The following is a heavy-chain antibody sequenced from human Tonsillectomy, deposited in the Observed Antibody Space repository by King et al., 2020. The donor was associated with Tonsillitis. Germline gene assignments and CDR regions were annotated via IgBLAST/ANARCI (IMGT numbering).Heavy chain of an antibody. D-gene: IGHD1-14*01. Sequence: VQLVESGAEVKKPGASVKISCKASGYNFSTYYIHWVRQAPGQGLEWMGIINPSDGSTAYARKFQGRVTMTADTSTSTVYMELSSLRSEDTAVFFCARAISPTVVPITIVDFYYDHGMDVWGQGTTVTVSS. CDR2: INPSDGST. V-gene: IGHV1-46*03. J-gene: IGHJ6*02. CDR3: ARAISPTVVPITIVDFYYDHGMDV. CDR1: GYNFSTYY.